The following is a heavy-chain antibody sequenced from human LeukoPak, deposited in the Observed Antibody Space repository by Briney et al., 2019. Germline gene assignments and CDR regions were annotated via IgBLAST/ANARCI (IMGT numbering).Heavy chain of an antibody. CDR2: IYFTGNHI. J-gene: IGHJ4*02. V-gene: IGHV3-21*01. CDR3: AREFSTVGNFDY. Sequence: GGSLRLSCATSGFTFSRFSMRWVRQAPGKGLEWVSSIYFTGNHISYADSVKGRFTISRDNANNSVYLQMNGLRAEDTAVYYCAREFSTVGNFDYWVQATLVTVSS. CDR1: GFTFSRFS. D-gene: IGHD3-3*02.